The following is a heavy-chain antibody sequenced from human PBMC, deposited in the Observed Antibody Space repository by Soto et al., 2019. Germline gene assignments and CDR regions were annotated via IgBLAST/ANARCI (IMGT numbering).Heavy chain of an antibody. CDR2: VYYGENT. Sequence: PSETLSLSCTVSGHSISSSTYYCGWLRQPPGRGLEWIGSVYYGENTYYNPSLKSRVTISVDTSKNLFSLNLSSVTAADTAMYYCARPQFSGTYHDPFKIWGPGTMVTVSS. V-gene: IGHV4-39*02. J-gene: IGHJ3*02. CDR3: ARPQFSGTYHDPFKI. CDR1: GHSISSSTYY. D-gene: IGHD1-26*01.